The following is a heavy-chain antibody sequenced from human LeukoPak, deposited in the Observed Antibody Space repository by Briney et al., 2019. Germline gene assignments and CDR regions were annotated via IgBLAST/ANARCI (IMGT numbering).Heavy chain of an antibody. CDR3: ARGAGGAWPFDY. V-gene: IGHV3-23*01. CDR1: GFAFSNTG. J-gene: IGHJ4*02. CDR2: ISPTGEGT. D-gene: IGHD4-17*01. Sequence: PGGSLRLSCAASGFAFSNTGMTWVRQAPGRGLEWVSTISPTGEGTHYADSVKGRFTISRDNSKNTLSLEMNSLRADDTATYYCARGAGGAWPFDYWGQGTRVIVSS.